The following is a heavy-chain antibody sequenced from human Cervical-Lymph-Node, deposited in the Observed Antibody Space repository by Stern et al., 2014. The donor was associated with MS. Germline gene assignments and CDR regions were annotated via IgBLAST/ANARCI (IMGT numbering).Heavy chain of an antibody. CDR3: ARTWIAVRNTKWFDP. Sequence: QVQLQQWGAGLLKPSETLSLTCGVNGGSFDAFYWSWIRQPPGRGLEWIGEVSHSGYTNYNPSHKSRVPISVDTSKNQFTLKMNSVTAADTAVYYCARTWIAVRNTKWFDPWGRGTLVTVSS. D-gene: IGHD6-6*01. CDR2: VSHSGYT. J-gene: IGHJ5*02. V-gene: IGHV4-34*01. CDR1: GGSFDAFY.